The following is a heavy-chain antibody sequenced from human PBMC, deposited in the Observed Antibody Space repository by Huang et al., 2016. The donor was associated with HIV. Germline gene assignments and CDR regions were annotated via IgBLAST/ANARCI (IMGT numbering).Heavy chain of an antibody. D-gene: IGHD3-10*01. V-gene: IGHV3-21*06. CDR1: GFTFTNYA. Sequence: EVQLVESGGGLVKPGGSLRLSCVASGFTFTNYAMNWVRQAPGKGLGWVSAIGSSSSYIYYADSVKGRFTISRDDAKNSLYLQMNSLRAEDTAVYYCARPQGDKVRGIIRSYYYYYGMDVWGRGTTVTVSS. CDR3: ARPQGDKVRGIIRSYYYYYGMDV. CDR2: IGSSSSYI. J-gene: IGHJ6*02.